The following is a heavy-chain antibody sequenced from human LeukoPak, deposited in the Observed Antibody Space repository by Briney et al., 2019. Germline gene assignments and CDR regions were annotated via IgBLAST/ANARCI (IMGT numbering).Heavy chain of an antibody. J-gene: IGHJ6*03. D-gene: IGHD1-7*01. V-gene: IGHV4-4*09. Sequence: PSETLSLTCTVSGGSISSYYWSWIRQPPGKGLEWTGYIYTSGSTNYNPSLKSRVTISVDTSKNQFSLKLSSVTAADTAVYYCARQTNYYYYMDVWGKGTTVTVSS. CDR2: IYTSGST. CDR1: GGSISSYY. CDR3: ARQTNYYYYMDV.